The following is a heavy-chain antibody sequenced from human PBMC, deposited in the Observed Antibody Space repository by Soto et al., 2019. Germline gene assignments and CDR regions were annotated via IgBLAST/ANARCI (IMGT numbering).Heavy chain of an antibody. J-gene: IGHJ6*03. CDR3: AKDPRPLIADSSSSGGGVVAV. Sequence: EVQLLESGGGLVQPGGSLRLSCAASGFIFDYYAMSWVRQAPGKGLEWVSAITGSGGDTYYADSIKGRFTISRDNSKKLLYWELNSLRAEDRAVYYCAKDPRPLIADSSSSGGGVVAVWGKGTTVAVSS. CDR1: GFIFDYYA. V-gene: IGHV3-23*01. D-gene: IGHD6-6*01. CDR2: ITGSGGDT.